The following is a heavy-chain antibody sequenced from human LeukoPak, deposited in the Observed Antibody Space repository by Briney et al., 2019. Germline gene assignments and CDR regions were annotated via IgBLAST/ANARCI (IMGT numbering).Heavy chain of an antibody. Sequence: SGGSLRLSCAASGFTFNNYNMNWVRQAPGKALEWVSSITSSGAYIFYADSVKGRFTISRDNAKDSLYLQMNSLGPEDTAVYYCARDPYSGNYGNYYYYYYMDVWGKGTTVTISS. V-gene: IGHV3-21*01. J-gene: IGHJ6*03. CDR3: ARDPYSGNYGNYYYYYYMDV. CDR1: GFTFNNYN. D-gene: IGHD1-26*01. CDR2: ITSSGAYI.